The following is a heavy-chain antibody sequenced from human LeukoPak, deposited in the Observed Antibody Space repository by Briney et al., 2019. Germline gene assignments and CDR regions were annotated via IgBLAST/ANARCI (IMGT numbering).Heavy chain of an antibody. CDR1: GGSISSGSSY. CDR2: VYTSGNT. J-gene: IGHJ5*02. V-gene: IGHV4-61*02. Sequence: SQTLSLTCTVPGGSISSGSSYWSWIRHPAGKGLEWIGRVYTSGNTNYKPSLQSRVTISVNTAKNQFSLKLGSVTAAETAVYYCTRGDNPWGQGTLVTVSS. CDR3: TRGDNP. D-gene: IGHD5-24*01.